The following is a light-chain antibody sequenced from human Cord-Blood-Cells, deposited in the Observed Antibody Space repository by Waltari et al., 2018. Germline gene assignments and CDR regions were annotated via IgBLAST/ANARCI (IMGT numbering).Light chain of an antibody. CDR3: QQYNNWPLT. V-gene: IGKV3-15*01. J-gene: IGKJ4*01. CDR2: GAS. CDR1: QSVSSN. Sequence: EIVVTQSPATLSVSPGVRATLSCRASQSVSSNLAWYQQKPGQAPRLLIYGASTRATGIPARFSGSGSGTEFTLTISSLQSEDFAVYYCQQYNNWPLTFGGGTKVEIK.